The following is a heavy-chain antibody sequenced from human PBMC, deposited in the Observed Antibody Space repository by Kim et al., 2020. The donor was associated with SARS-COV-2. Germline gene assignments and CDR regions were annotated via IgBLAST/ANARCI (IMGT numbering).Heavy chain of an antibody. J-gene: IGHJ4*02. CDR3: ARDYGDYSHFDY. Sequence: YAQKLQGRVTMTTDTSTSTAYMELRSLRSDDTAVYYCARDYGDYSHFDYWGQGTLVTVSS. D-gene: IGHD4-17*01. V-gene: IGHV1-18*01.